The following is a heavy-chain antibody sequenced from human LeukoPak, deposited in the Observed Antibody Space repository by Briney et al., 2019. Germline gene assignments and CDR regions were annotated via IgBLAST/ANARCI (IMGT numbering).Heavy chain of an antibody. J-gene: IGHJ4*02. V-gene: IGHV4-61*01. Sequence: SETLSLTCSVSGGSVSSGSYYWSWIRQPPGKGLEWIGYIDYSGSTNYKPSLKSRVTISVDTSKNQFSLKVSSVTAADTAVYYCARGFYYFDYWGQGTLVTVSS. CDR2: IDYSGST. D-gene: IGHD2/OR15-2a*01. CDR1: GGSVSSGSYY. CDR3: ARGFYYFDY.